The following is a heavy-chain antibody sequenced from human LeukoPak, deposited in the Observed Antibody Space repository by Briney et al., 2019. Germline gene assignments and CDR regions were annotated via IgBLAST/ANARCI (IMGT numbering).Heavy chain of an antibody. V-gene: IGHV3-7*01. CDR2: IKQDGSEK. CDR3: ARDRGDYGDYVPGY. J-gene: IGHJ4*02. CDR1: GFTFSSYW. Sequence: GGSLRLSCAVSGFTFSSYWMSWVRQAPGKGLEWVANIKQDGSEKYYVDSVKGRFTISRDNAKNSLYLQMNSLRAEDTAVYYCARDRGDYGDYVPGYWGQGTLVTVSS. D-gene: IGHD4-17*01.